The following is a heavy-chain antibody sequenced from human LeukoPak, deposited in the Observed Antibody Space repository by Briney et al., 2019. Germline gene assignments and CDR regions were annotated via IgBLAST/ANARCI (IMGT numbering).Heavy chain of an antibody. CDR3: ARSLCSGGSCFENWFDP. Sequence: GESLKISCKGSGYSFTSYWIGWVRQMPGKGLEWMGIIYPDDSDTRYSPSFQGQVTISADKPISTAYLQWSSLKASDTAMYYCARSLCSGGSCFENWFDPWGQGTLVTVSS. D-gene: IGHD2-15*01. CDR1: GYSFTSYW. CDR2: IYPDDSDT. J-gene: IGHJ5*02. V-gene: IGHV5-51*04.